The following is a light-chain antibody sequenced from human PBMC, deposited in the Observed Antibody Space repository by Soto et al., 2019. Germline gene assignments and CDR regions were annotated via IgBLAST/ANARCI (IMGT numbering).Light chain of an antibody. J-gene: IGKJ1*01. CDR3: QQYESYSET. V-gene: IGKV1-5*03. Sequence: DIQMTQSPSTLSASVGDRVTITCRASQSISSWLAWYQQKPGKAPKLLIYKASSLESGVPSRFSGSGSGTEFTLTISSLQPDDFATYYCQQYESYSETFGQGTKVEIK. CDR1: QSISSW. CDR2: KAS.